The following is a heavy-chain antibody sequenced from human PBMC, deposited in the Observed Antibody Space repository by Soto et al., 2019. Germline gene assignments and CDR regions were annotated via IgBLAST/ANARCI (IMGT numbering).Heavy chain of an antibody. CDR1: GGSISSGDYY. J-gene: IGHJ5*02. V-gene: IGHV4-30-4*01. CDR3: ARGVEQWLLGGFDP. CDR2: IYYSGST. D-gene: IGHD6-19*01. Sequence: LSLTCTVSGGSISSGDYYWSWIRQPPGKGLEWIGYIYYSGSTYYNPSLKSRVTISVDTSKNQFSLKLSSVTAADTAVYYCARGVEQWLLGGFDPWGQGTLVTVSS.